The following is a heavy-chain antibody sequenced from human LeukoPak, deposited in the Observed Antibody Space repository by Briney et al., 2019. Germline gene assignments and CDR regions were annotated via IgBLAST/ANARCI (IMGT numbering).Heavy chain of an antibody. Sequence: ASVKASCKASGYTFTSYYMHWLRQAPGQGLEWMGWINPNSGDTHYAQNFQGRVTLTRDTSSSTVYMELRRLRSDDTAVYYCARDLTTYSPDVVYWGQGTLVTVSS. CDR3: ARDLTTYSPDVVY. D-gene: IGHD1-26*01. V-gene: IGHV1-2*02. J-gene: IGHJ4*02. CDR2: INPNSGDT. CDR1: GYTFTSYY.